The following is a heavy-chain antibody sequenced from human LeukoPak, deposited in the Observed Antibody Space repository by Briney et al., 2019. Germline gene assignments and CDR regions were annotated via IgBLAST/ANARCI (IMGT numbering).Heavy chain of an antibody. CDR3: ARARYSYGSPFDY. CDR2: IYTSGST. CDR1: GGSISDYY. V-gene: IGHV4-4*07. Sequence: PSETLSLTCTVSGGSISDYYWSWIRQPAGKGLEWIGRIYTSGSTNYNPSLKSRVTISVDTSKNQFSLKLSSVTAADTAVYYCARARYSYGSPFDYWGQGTLVTVSS. J-gene: IGHJ4*02. D-gene: IGHD5-18*01.